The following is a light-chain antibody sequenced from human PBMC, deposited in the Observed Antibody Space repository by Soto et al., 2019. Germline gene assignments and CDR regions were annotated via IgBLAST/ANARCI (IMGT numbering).Light chain of an antibody. V-gene: IGKV3-20*01. CDR3: QQYGSSGMYT. Sequence: EIVLTQSPGTLSLSPGERATLSCRASQSVSSSYLAWYQQKPGQAPRLLIYGASSRATGIPDRSSGSGSGTDFTLTISRLEPEDFAVYYCQQYGSSGMYTFGQGTKLEIK. CDR2: GAS. CDR1: QSVSSSY. J-gene: IGKJ2*01.